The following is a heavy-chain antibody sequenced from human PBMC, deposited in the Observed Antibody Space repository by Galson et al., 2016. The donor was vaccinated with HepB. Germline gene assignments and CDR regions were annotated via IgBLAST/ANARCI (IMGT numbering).Heavy chain of an antibody. J-gene: IGHJ4*02. V-gene: IGHV4-39*01. CDR2: INYSGFT. CDR3: ARQAYSYDSRGFYLRHPDF. CDR1: GDSISSSSYY. Sequence: SETLSLTCTVSGDSISSSSYYRVWIRQPPGKGLEWIGSINYSGFTFHNPSLRSRVTVSVDTSKNQFSLTLSSVTAADTALYYCARQAYSYDSRGFYLRHPDFWGQGILVTVSS. D-gene: IGHD3-22*01.